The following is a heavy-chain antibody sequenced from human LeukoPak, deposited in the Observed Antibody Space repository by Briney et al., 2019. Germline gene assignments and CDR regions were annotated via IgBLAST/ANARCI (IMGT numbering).Heavy chain of an antibody. CDR2: IFGTGDTT. Sequence: AGGSLRLSCAASGFTFSSYAMNWVRQAPGKGLEWVSIIFGTGDTTYYADSVKGRFTVSRDNSKNTLYLQMNDLRPEDTAKYYCAKRNTMIRGGPCFDHWGQGLLVTVSS. J-gene: IGHJ4*02. D-gene: IGHD3-10*01. CDR3: AKRNTMIRGGPCFDH. CDR1: GFTFSSYA. V-gene: IGHV3-23*01.